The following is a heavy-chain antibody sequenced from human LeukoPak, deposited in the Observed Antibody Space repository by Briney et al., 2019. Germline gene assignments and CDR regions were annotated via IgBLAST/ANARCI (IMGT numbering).Heavy chain of an antibody. CDR2: IYVDGRTT. CDR1: GFTFSNYW. Sequence: GVSLRLSCVASGFTFSNYWMHWVRQPPGKGLVWVSRIYVDGRTTNYADSVKGRFTISRDNAKNTVYLEMNSLSVEDTATYYCIRDFRSADLWGQGTLVTVTS. CDR3: IRDFRSADL. J-gene: IGHJ5*02. V-gene: IGHV3-74*01.